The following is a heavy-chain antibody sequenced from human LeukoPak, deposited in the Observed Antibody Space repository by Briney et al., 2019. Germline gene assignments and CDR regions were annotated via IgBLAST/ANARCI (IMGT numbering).Heavy chain of an antibody. V-gene: IGHV1-18*01. J-gene: IGHJ4*02. Sequence: ASVKVSCKVSGYTLTELSMHWVRQAPGKGLEWMGWISAYNGNTNYVQKLQGRVTMTTDTSTSTAYMELRSLRSDDTAVYYCAREAPSTYYFDYWGQGTLVTVSS. CDR1: GYTLTELS. CDR3: AREAPSTYYFDY. CDR2: ISAYNGNT.